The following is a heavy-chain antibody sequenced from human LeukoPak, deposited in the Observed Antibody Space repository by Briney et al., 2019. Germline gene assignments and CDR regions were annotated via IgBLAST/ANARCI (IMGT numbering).Heavy chain of an antibody. D-gene: IGHD3-22*01. CDR2: IVVGSGNT. CDR1: GFTFTSSA. CDR3: AAERDSSGYWSDY. Sequence: KVSCKASGFTFTSSAVQWVRQARGQRLEWIGWIVVGSGNTNYAQKFQERGTITRDMSTSTAYMELSSLRSEDTAVYYCAAERDSSGYWSDYWGQGTLVTVSS. J-gene: IGHJ4*02. V-gene: IGHV1-58*01.